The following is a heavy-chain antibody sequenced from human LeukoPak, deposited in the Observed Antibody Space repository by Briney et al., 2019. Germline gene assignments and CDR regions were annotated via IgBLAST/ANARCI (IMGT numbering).Heavy chain of an antibody. V-gene: IGHV4-59*01. J-gene: IGHJ5*02. CDR1: GGSISSYY. CDR2: IYYSGST. D-gene: IGHD6-13*01. CDR3: AGSSSYNWFDP. Sequence: PSETLSLTCTVSGGSISSYYWSWIRQPPGKGLEWIGYIYYSGSTNYNPSLKSRVTISVDTSKDQFSLKLSSVTAADTAVYYCAGSSSYNWFDPWGQGTLVTVSS.